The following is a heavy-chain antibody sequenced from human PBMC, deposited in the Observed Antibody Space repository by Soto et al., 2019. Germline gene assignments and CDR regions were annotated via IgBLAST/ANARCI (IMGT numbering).Heavy chain of an antibody. V-gene: IGHV3-48*03. Sequence: PGGSLRLSCAASGFTFSSYEMNWVRQAPGKGLEWVSYISSSGSTIYYADSVKGRFTISRDNAKNSLYLQMNSLRAEDTAVYYCARDESGSYLTSNYWGQGTPVTVSS. CDR3: ARDESGSYLTSNY. J-gene: IGHJ4*02. CDR1: GFTFSSYE. CDR2: ISSSGSTI. D-gene: IGHD1-26*01.